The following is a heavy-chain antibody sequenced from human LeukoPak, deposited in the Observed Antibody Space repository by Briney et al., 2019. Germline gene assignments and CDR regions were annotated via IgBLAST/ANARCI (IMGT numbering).Heavy chain of an antibody. CDR2: IYYTGST. CDR1: GDSVSSSSYY. J-gene: IGHJ5*02. D-gene: IGHD3-16*01. V-gene: IGHV4-39*07. Sequence: SETLSLTCTVSGDSVSSSSYYWGWIRQPPGKGLEWIGNIYYTGSTFYNPSLKSRVTISVDTSKNQFSLKLSSVTAADTAVYYCARDPNYDQLDPWGQGTLVTVSS. CDR3: ARDPNYDQLDP.